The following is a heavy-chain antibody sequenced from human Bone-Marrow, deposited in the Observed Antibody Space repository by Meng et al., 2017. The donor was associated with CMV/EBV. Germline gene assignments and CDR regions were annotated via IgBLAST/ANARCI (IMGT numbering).Heavy chain of an antibody. J-gene: IGHJ4*02. V-gene: IGHV3-7*01. CDR1: GFNFAGYW. CDR3: ARENYFAY. Sequence: GESLKISCAASGFNFAGYWMTWVRQAPGKGLEWVANIKYDGSETSYVGSVKGRFTISRDNAKNSLYLQMNNLRAEDTAVYYRARENYFAYWGQGTLVTVSS. CDR2: IKYDGSET.